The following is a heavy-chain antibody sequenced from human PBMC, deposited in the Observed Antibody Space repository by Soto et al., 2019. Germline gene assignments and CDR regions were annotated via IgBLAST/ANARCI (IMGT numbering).Heavy chain of an antibody. Sequence: PGGSLRLSCAASGFTFSCYWMHWVRQAPGKGLVWVSRISGDGGTTYYADSVKGRFTISRDNSKNTLYLQMNSLRAEDTAVYYCAKGHYDFWSGYYAVIYWGKGTTVTVSS. CDR3: AKGHYDFWSGYYAVIY. V-gene: IGHV3-74*01. CDR2: ISGDGGTT. D-gene: IGHD3-3*01. J-gene: IGHJ6*04. CDR1: GFTFSCYW.